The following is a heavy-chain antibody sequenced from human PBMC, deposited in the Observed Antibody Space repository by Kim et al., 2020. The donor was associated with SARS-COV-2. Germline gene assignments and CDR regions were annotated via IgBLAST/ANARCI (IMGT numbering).Heavy chain of an antibody. CDR1: GGTFSSYA. Sequence: SVKVSCKASGGTFSSYAISWVRQAPGQGLEWMGGIIPIFGTANYAQKFQGRVTITADESTSTAYMELSSLRSEDTAVYYCASLYCSSTSCWPMHFDYWGQGTLVTVSS. D-gene: IGHD2-2*01. V-gene: IGHV1-69*13. J-gene: IGHJ4*02. CDR2: IIPIFGTA. CDR3: ASLYCSSTSCWPMHFDY.